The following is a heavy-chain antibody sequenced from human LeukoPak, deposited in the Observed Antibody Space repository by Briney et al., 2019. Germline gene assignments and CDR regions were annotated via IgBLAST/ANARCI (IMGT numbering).Heavy chain of an antibody. CDR3: ARPLRGLIDS. D-gene: IGHD1-26*01. Sequence: GESLKISCKCSGYSFTNYWIGWVRQVPGKGLEWMGIIYPADSDIRYSPSFQGQVTISADKSISTAYLQWSSLKASDTAIYYCARPLRGLIDSWGQGTLVTVSS. CDR2: IYPADSDI. CDR1: GYSFTNYW. V-gene: IGHV5-51*01. J-gene: IGHJ4*02.